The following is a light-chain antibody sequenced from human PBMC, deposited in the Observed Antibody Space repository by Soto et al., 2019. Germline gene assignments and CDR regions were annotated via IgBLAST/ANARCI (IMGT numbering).Light chain of an antibody. CDR1: SSDIGSYNH. CDR2: EVS. J-gene: IGLJ1*01. Sequence: QSALAQPASVSGSPGQSITISCSGTSSDIGSYNHVAWFQQFPGKSPKLTIYEVSSRPSGVSSRFSGSKSGNTASLTISGLQAEDEADYYCIAYTGSYIYVFGTGTKV. CDR3: IAYTGSYIYV. V-gene: IGLV2-14*01.